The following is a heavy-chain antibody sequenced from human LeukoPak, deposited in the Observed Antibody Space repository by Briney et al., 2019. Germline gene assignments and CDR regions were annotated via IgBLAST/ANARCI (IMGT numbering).Heavy chain of an antibody. CDR3: AKDYFIGGYSSSWYQRGYFQH. J-gene: IGHJ1*01. V-gene: IGHV3-30*02. D-gene: IGHD6-13*01. Sequence: GGSLRLSCAASGFTFSSYGMHWVRQAPGKGLEWVAFIRYDGSNKYYADSVKGRFTISRDNSKNTLYLQMNSLRAEDTAVYYCAKDYFIGGYSSSWYQRGYFQHWGQGTLVTVSS. CDR2: IRYDGSNK. CDR1: GFTFSSYG.